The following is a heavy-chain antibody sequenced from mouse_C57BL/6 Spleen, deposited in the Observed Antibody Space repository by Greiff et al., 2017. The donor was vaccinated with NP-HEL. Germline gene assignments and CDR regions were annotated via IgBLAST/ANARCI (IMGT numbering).Heavy chain of an antibody. CDR2: IDPNSGGT. J-gene: IGHJ2*01. CDR1: GYTFTSYW. CDR3: ARACEGYCDFDY. V-gene: IGHV1-72*04. Sequence: VQLQQPGAELVKPGASVKLSCKASGYTFTSYWMHWVKQRPGRGLEWIGRIDPNSGGTNYNEKFKSKATLTVDTSSSTAYMQLSSLTSEDAAVDVCARACEGYCDFDYWGQGTTLTVSS. D-gene: IGHD2-14*01.